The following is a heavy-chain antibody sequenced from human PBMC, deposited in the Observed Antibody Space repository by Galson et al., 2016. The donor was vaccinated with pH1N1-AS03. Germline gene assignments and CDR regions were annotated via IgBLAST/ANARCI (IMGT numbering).Heavy chain of an antibody. CDR2: IIGAGGVP. CDR3: AKDKEAVADRRGYFFDD. CDR1: GFTFSSYA. Sequence: SLRPSCAASGFTFSSYAMSWVRQAPGKGLEWVASIIGAGGVPYYAGSVKGRFAVSRDTSENTVYLQLDRLRAEDTAVYYCAKDKEAVADRRGYFFDDWGQGTLVTVSS. V-gene: IGHV3-23*01. J-gene: IGHJ4*02. D-gene: IGHD6-19*01.